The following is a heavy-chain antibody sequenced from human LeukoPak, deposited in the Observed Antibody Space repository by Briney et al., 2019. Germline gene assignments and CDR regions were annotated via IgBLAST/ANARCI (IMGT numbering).Heavy chain of an antibody. Sequence: GGSLRLSSTASGLTFSTSGFNWVRQAPGKGLEWVASIGPTGSDRYHADSIKGRFTISRDNANNFLYLQMNSLRAEDTAVYYCATETNGHHYDYWGQGTLLTVSS. V-gene: IGHV3-21*06. CDR3: ATETNGHHYDY. D-gene: IGHD1-14*01. CDR1: GLTFSTSG. J-gene: IGHJ4*02. CDR2: IGPTGSDR.